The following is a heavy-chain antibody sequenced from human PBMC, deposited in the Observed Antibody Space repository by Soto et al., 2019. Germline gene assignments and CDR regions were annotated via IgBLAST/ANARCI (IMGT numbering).Heavy chain of an antibody. D-gene: IGHD6-13*01. CDR3: ARGSGSYSSSWYGRKFDY. CDR2: IWYDGSNK. J-gene: IGHJ4*02. CDR1: GFTFSSYG. V-gene: IGHV3-33*01. Sequence: GGSLRLSCAASGFTFSSYGMHWVRQAPGKGLEWVAVIWYDGSNKYFADSVKGRFTISRDNSKNTLYLQMNSLRAEDTAVYYCARGSGSYSSSWYGRKFDYWGQGTLVTVSS.